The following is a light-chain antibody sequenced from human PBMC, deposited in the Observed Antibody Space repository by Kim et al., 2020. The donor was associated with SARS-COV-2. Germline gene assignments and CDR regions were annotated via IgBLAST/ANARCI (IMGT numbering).Light chain of an antibody. J-gene: IGLJ2*01. CDR2: GRN. Sequence: SSDLTQDPAVSVALGQTVRITCQGDCLRTYYAAWYQQKPRQAPVLVIYGRNNRLSGIPDRFSGSAAGNTASLTISGAQAEDEADFYCQSRDSGGNVVFGGGTKLTVL. V-gene: IGLV3-19*01. CDR3: QSRDSGGNVV. CDR1: CLRTYY.